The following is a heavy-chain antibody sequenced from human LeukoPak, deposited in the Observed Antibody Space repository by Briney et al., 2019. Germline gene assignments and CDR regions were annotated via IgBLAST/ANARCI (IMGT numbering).Heavy chain of an antibody. D-gene: IGHD3/OR15-3a*01. J-gene: IGHJ4*02. CDR1: EFTFSNYA. V-gene: IGHV3-23*01. CDR2: IGIYGVTT. CDR3: ARGDGLPRRRYFDS. Sequence: GGSLRLSCVASEFTFSNYAMNWVRQAPGKGLEWVSIIGIYGVTTFHADSVKGRFTISRDNSKNTLYLQMNSLRAEDTAVYYCARGDGLPRRRYFDSWGQGTLVTVSS.